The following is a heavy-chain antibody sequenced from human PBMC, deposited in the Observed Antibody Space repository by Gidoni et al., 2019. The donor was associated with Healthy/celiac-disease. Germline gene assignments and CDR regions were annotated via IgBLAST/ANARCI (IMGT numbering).Heavy chain of an antibody. D-gene: IGHD3-22*01. CDR2: IYHSGST. Sequence: QLQLQESGSGLVKPSQPLSLTCAVSGGSISSGGYSWSWIRQPPGKGLEWIGYIYHSGSTYYNPSLKSRVTISVDRSKNQFSLKLSSVTAADTAVYYCARFGSGYYHTYFDYWGQGTLVTVSS. CDR3: ARFGSGYYHTYFDY. J-gene: IGHJ4*02. V-gene: IGHV4-30-2*01. CDR1: GGSISSGGYS.